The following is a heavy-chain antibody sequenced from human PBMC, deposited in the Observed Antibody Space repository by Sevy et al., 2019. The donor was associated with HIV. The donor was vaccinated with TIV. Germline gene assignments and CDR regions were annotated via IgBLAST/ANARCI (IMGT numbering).Heavy chain of an antibody. CDR1: GFTFSSYG. Sequence: GGSLRLSCAASGFTFSSYGMHGVRPAPGKGLEWVAVISYDGRNKYYADSVKGRFTISRDNSKNTLYLQMNSLRAEDTAVYYCAKPLGYCTNGVCLRLYYFDYWGQGTLVTVSS. V-gene: IGHV3-30*18. CDR3: AKPLGYCTNGVCLRLYYFDY. CDR2: ISYDGRNK. J-gene: IGHJ4*02. D-gene: IGHD2-8*01.